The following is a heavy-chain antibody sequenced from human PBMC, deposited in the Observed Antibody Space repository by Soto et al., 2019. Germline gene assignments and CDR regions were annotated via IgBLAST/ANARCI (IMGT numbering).Heavy chain of an antibody. CDR2: IIPLFGTS. CDR3: AAELGFGKLSVV. J-gene: IGHJ6*02. V-gene: IGHV1-69*01. D-gene: IGHD3-10*01. CDR1: GDTFKNCV. Sequence: QVQVVQSGVEVRRPGSSVKVSCKASGDTFKNCVISWVRQAPGQGLEWMGGIIPLFGTSDFAQRFPGRLTMTTDESTTTAYMELSRLRSEDTATYYCAAELGFGKLSVVWGQGTTVIVSS.